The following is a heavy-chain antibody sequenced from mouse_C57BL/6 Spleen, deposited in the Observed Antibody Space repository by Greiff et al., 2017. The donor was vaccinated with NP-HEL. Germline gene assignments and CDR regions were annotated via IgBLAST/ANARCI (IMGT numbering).Heavy chain of an antibody. CDR2: INPSSGYT. D-gene: IGHD1-1*01. V-gene: IGHV1-7*01. Sequence: QVQLQQSGAELAKPGASVKLSCKASGYTFTSYWMHWVKQRPGQGLEWIGYINPSSGYTKYNQKFKDKATLTADTSSSTAYMQLSSLTYEDSAVYYCARLFITTVGGYFDVWGTGTTVTVSS. CDR1: GYTFTSYW. J-gene: IGHJ1*03. CDR3: ARLFITTVGGYFDV.